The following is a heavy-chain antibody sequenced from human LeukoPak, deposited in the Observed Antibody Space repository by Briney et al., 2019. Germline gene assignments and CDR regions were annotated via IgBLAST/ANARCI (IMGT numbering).Heavy chain of an antibody. Sequence: GGSLRLTCAASGFTFSSYTMNWVRQAPGKGLEWVSSITGRSRYIYYADSVRGRFTISRDNAKNSLYLQMNSLRAEDTAVYYCAKDLTVTSTCYFDAWGQGTLVTVSS. D-gene: IGHD4-11*01. J-gene: IGHJ5*02. CDR3: AKDLTVTSTCYFDA. CDR2: ITGRSRYI. V-gene: IGHV3-21*01. CDR1: GFTFSSYT.